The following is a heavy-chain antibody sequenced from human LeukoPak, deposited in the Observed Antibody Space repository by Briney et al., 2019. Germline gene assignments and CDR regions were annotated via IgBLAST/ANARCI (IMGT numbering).Heavy chain of an antibody. J-gene: IGHJ4*02. CDR2: IYWNDDK. V-gene: IGHV2-5*01. Sequence: ETGPTLVKPTQTLTLTCTFSGFSLSTSGVGVGWIRQPPGKALEWLALIYWNDDKRYSPSLKSRLTITKDTSKTHVVLTMTNMDPIDTATYYCAHSPPPYYYDSSGYFHFDYWGQGTLVTVSS. CDR1: GFSLSTSGVG. D-gene: IGHD3-22*01. CDR3: AHSPPPYYYDSSGYFHFDY.